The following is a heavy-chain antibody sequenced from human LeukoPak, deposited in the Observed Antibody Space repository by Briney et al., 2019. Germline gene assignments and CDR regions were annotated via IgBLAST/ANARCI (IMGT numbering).Heavy chain of an antibody. V-gene: IGHV1-2*02. CDR1: GYTFTGYY. Sequence: ASVKVSCKASGYTFTGYYMHWVRQAPGQGLEWMGWIKPDSGGTNYAQKFQGRVTMTRVTSISTAYMELSSLRFDDTAVYYCSSSLYELDASDVWGRGTMVTVSS. J-gene: IGHJ3*01. D-gene: IGHD2-8*01. CDR2: IKPDSGGT. CDR3: SSSLYELDASDV.